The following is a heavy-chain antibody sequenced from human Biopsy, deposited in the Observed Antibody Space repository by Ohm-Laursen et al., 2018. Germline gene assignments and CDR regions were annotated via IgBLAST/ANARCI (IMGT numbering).Heavy chain of an antibody. V-gene: IGHV1-8*01. CDR2: MSPNTGNT. CDR3: ARWETTLGRSLDS. Sequence: ASVKVSCKVSGYTFTSHDINWVRQATGQGLEWMGWMSPNTGNTVYAQRFQDRITMTSDTSTGTAYMELTSLTSDDTAVYFCARWETTLGRSLDSWGQGTLVAVSS. J-gene: IGHJ4*02. D-gene: IGHD1-26*01. CDR1: GYTFTSHD.